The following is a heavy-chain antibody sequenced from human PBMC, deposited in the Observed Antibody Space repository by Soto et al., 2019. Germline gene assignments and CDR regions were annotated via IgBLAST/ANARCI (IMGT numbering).Heavy chain of an antibody. CDR1: GGTFNSYL. J-gene: IGHJ4*02. D-gene: IGHD2-2*01. CDR3: ARGLDQPPVGLNFDT. Sequence: QVQLVQSGAEVKNPGSSVKVSCKTSGGTFNSYLIDWVRQAPGQGLEWMGGIIPAFGTAKYAQKFQGRVTSTADKSTTTAYMELRTLTSEDTAVYYCARGLDQPPVGLNFDTLGQGTLVTVSS. CDR2: IIPAFGTA. V-gene: IGHV1-69*06.